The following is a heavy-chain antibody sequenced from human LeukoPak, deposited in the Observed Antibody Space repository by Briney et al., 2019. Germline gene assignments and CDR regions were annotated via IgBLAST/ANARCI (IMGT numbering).Heavy chain of an antibody. CDR2: IYSGGST. V-gene: IGHV3-66*01. Sequence: GGSLRLSCAAYGFTFSNAWMSWVRQAPGKGLEWVSVIYSGGSTYYADSVKGRFTISRDNSKNTLYLQMNSLRAEDTAVYYCARGSSWPEYFQHWGQGTLVTVSS. J-gene: IGHJ1*01. CDR1: GFTFSNAW. CDR3: ARGSSWPEYFQH. D-gene: IGHD6-13*01.